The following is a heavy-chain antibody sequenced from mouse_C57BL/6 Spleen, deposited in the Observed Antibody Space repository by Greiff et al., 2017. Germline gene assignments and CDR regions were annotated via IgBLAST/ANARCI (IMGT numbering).Heavy chain of an antibody. J-gene: IGHJ2*01. CDR3: ASPSHGSSYYFFDY. CDR2: IHPNSGST. CDR1: GYTFTSYW. V-gene: IGHV1-64*01. Sequence: QVQLQQPGAELVKPGASVKLSCKASGYTFTSYWMHWVKQRPGQGLEWIGMIHPNSGSTNYNEKFKSKATLTVDKSSSAAYMQLSSLTSEDSAVXYRASPSHGSSYYFFDYWGQGTTLTVAS. D-gene: IGHD1-1*01.